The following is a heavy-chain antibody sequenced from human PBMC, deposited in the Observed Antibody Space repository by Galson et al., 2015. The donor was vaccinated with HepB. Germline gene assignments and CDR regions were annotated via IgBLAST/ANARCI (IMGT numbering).Heavy chain of an antibody. D-gene: IGHD3-10*01. Sequence: SLRLSCAASGFTFSSYGIHWVRQAPGKGLEWIFVISHDGSNRYYADSVKGRFTISRDNSKNTVFLQMDSLRAEDTAVYYCAKNSDHSGNFGGMDVWGQGTTVTVSS. J-gene: IGHJ6*02. CDR2: ISHDGSNR. CDR1: GFTFSSYG. CDR3: AKNSDHSGNFGGMDV. V-gene: IGHV3-30*18.